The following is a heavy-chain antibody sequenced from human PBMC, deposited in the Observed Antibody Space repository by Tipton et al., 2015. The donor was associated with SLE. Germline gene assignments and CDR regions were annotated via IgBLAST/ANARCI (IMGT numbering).Heavy chain of an antibody. V-gene: IGHV4-39*07. Sequence: TLSLTCTVSGGSISSSSYYWGWLRQPPGKVLEWIGSIYYSGSTYYNPSLKSRVTISVDTSKNQFSLKLSSVTAADTAVYYCARGPVSFEPGYDYWGQGTLVTVSS. J-gene: IGHJ4*02. D-gene: IGHD1-14*01. CDR3: ARGPVSFEPGYDY. CDR1: GGSISSSSYY. CDR2: IYYSGST.